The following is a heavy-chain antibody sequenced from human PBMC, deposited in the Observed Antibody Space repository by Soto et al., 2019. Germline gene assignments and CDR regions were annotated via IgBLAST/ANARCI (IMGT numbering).Heavy chain of an antibody. CDR3: AKTKDWGDYWGYFDY. CDR2: ISAYNGNT. D-gene: IGHD4-17*01. CDR1: GYTFTSYG. V-gene: IGHV1-18*04. Sequence: ASVKVSCKASGYTFTSYGISWVRQAPGQGLEWMGWISAYNGNTNYAQKLQGRVTMTTDTSTSTAYMELRSLRSDDTAVYYCAKTKDWGDYWGYFDYWGQGTLVTVSS. J-gene: IGHJ4*02.